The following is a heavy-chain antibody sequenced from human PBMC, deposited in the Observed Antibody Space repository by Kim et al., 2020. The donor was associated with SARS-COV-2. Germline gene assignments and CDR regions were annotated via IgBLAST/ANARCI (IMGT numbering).Heavy chain of an antibody. V-gene: IGHV3-23*01. CDR1: GFTFSNYA. D-gene: IGHD3-10*01. CDR3: ARRITMIRGVAVSGMDV. CDR2: ITASGGST. Sequence: GGSLRLSCAGSGFTFSNYAMTWVRQAPGRGLEWVSSITASGGSTYSADSVKGRFSISRDNSKNTMYVQMNSLRADDTAVYYCARRITMIRGVAVSGMDVWGQGTTVTVSS. J-gene: IGHJ6*02.